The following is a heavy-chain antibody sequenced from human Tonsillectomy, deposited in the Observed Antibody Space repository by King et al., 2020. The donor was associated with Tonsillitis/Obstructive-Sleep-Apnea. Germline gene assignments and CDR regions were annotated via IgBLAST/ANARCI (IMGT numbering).Heavy chain of an antibody. D-gene: IGHD7-27*01. J-gene: IGHJ3*02. V-gene: IGHV3-21*01. Sequence: VQLVESGGGLVKPGGSLSLSCAASGFTFSSYTMNWVRQAPGKGLEWLSSISSSSSYIYYADSLKGRFTISRDNAKNSLYLEMNSLRAEGTAVYYCARIFQLGSAAFDIWGQGTMVTVSS. CDR2: ISSSSSYI. CDR1: GFTFSSYT. CDR3: ARIFQLGSAAFDI.